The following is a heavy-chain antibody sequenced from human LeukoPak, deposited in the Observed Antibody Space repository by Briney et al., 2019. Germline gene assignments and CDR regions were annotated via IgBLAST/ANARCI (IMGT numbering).Heavy chain of an antibody. V-gene: IGHV4-61*01. Sequence: SETLSLTCTVSGCSVSSGSYYWSWIRQPPGKGLEWIGYIYYSGSTNYNPSLKSRVTISVDTSKNQFSLKLSSVTAADTAVYYCARDTAMVTADYWGQGTLVTVSS. D-gene: IGHD5-18*01. CDR2: IYYSGST. CDR1: GCSVSSGSYY. J-gene: IGHJ4*02. CDR3: ARDTAMVTADY.